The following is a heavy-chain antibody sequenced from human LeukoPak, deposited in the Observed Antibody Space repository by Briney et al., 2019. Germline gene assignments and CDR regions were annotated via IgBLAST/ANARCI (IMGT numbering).Heavy chain of an antibody. CDR2: IYYSGST. CDR3: ARGGGWTDY. CDR1: GFTFSNAW. D-gene: IGHD6-19*01. J-gene: IGHJ4*02. Sequence: GSLRLSCAASGFTFSNAWMSWVRQAPGKGLEWIGCIYYSGSTDYNPSLKSRVTISVDTSKNQFSLKLSSVTAADTAVYYCARGGGWTDYWGQGTLVTVSS. V-gene: IGHV4-59*01.